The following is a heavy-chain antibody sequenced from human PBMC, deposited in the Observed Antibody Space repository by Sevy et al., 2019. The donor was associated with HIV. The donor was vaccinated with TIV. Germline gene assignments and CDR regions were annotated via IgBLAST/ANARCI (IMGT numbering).Heavy chain of an antibody. CDR1: GFTFSSYA. Sequence: GGCLRLSCAASGFTFSSYAMHWVRQAPGKGLEWVAVISYDGSNKYYADSVKGRFTISRDNSKNTLYLQMNSLRADDTAVYYCAAEAYHIYNSHFDYWGQGTQVTVSS. J-gene: IGHJ4*02. D-gene: IGHD1-1*01. CDR3: AAEAYHIYNSHFDY. CDR2: ISYDGSNK. V-gene: IGHV3-30-3*01.